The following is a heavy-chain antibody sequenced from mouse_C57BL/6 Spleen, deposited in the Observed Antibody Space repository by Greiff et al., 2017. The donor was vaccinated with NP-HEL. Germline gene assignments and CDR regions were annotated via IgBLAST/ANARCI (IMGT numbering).Heavy chain of an antibody. V-gene: IGHV5-9*01. CDR3: ARLLLRAFAY. J-gene: IGHJ3*01. CDR2: ISGGGGNT. D-gene: IGHD1-1*01. CDR1: GFTFSSYT. Sequence: EVKLEESGGGLVKPGGSLKLSCAASGFTFSSYTMSWVRQTPEKRLEWVATISGGGGNTYYPDSVKGRFTISRDNAKNTLYLQMSSLRSEDTALYYCARLLLRAFAYWGQGTLVTVSA.